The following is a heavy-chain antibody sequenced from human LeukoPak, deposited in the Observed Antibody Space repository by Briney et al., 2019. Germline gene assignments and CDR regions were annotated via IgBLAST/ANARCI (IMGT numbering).Heavy chain of an antibody. CDR3: ARECGDSRLDYYYYYMDV. Sequence: PSETLSLTCTVSGGSIGSGDYYWSWFRQPPGEGLEWIGYIYYSGSTYYNPSLKSRVTISVDTSKNQFSLKLSSVTAADTAVYYCARECGDSRLDYYYYYMDVWGKGTTVTVSS. CDR1: GGSIGSGDYY. J-gene: IGHJ6*03. D-gene: IGHD4-17*01. CDR2: IYYSGST. V-gene: IGHV4-30-4*08.